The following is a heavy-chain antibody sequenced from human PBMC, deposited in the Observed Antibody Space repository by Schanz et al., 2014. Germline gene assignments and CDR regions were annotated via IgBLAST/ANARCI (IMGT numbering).Heavy chain of an antibody. CDR3: ARVEGSSGSASSYRALNV. CDR1: EFTFNTYC. J-gene: IGHJ3*01. V-gene: IGHV3-7*01. CDR2: INQDGYDK. Sequence: EVRLVESGGGLVQSGGSLRLSCAASEFTFNTYCMSWVRQAPGKGLEWVASINQDGYDKHYVDSVEGRFTISRDNAKKSLYLQMNTLRAEDTAIYYCARVEGSSGSASSYRALNVWGQGTTVTVSS. D-gene: IGHD3-10*01.